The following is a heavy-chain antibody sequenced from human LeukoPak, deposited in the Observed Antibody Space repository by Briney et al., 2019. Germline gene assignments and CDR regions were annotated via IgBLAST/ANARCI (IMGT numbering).Heavy chain of an antibody. Sequence: ASETLSLTCTVSGGSISSYYWSWIRQPAGKGLEWIGRIYTSGSTNYNPSLKSRVTMSVDTSKNQFSLKLSSVTAADTAVYYCARGNYYDSSGSPNFDYWGQGTLVTVSS. CDR1: GGSISSYY. D-gene: IGHD3-22*01. J-gene: IGHJ4*02. V-gene: IGHV4-4*07. CDR3: ARGNYYDSSGSPNFDY. CDR2: IYTSGST.